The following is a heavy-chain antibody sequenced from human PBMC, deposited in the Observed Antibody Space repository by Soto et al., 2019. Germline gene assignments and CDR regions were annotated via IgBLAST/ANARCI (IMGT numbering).Heavy chain of an antibody. CDR2: ISSSGSTI. V-gene: IGHV3-11*01. D-gene: IGHD3-16*01. J-gene: IGHJ4*02. CDR1: GFVFSDYY. CDR3: ARSLPCRGRRFDS. Sequence: QVHLEESGGGLVQPGGSLRLSCAASGFVFSDYYMAWIRQAPGKGLEWVSYISSSGSTIFYADSGKGRFTSSRDNANDSAYMQMHSLKAADTAVYYCARSLPCRGRRFDSWGQGTLVLVSS.